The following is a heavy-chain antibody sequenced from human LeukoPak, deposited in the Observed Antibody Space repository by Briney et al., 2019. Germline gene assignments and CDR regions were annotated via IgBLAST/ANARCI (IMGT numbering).Heavy chain of an antibody. CDR2: IYYSGST. V-gene: IGHV4-39*01. J-gene: IGHJ5*02. D-gene: IGHD3-22*01. CDR3: ARRIVVVTNWFDP. CDR1: GGSIRSSSYY. Sequence: SETLSLTCTVSGGSIRSSSYYWGWIRQPPGKGLEWIGSIYYSGSTYYNPSLKSRVTISVDTSKNQFSLKLSSVTAADTAVYYCARRIVVVTNWFDPWGQGTLVTVSS.